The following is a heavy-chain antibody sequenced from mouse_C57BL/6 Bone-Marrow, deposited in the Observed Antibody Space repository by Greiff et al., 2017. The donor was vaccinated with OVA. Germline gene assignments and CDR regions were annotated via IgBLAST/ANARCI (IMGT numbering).Heavy chain of an antibody. CDR2: INPGSGGT. J-gene: IGHJ1*03. D-gene: IGHD2-2*01. Sequence: VQLQESGAELVRPGTSVKVSCKASGYAFTNYLLEWVKQRPGQGLEWIGVINPGSGGTNYNEKFKGKATLTADKSSSTAYMQLSSLTSEDSAVYFCAGSYGYDWYFDVWGTGTTVTVSS. V-gene: IGHV1-54*01. CDR3: AGSYGYDWYFDV. CDR1: GYAFTNYL.